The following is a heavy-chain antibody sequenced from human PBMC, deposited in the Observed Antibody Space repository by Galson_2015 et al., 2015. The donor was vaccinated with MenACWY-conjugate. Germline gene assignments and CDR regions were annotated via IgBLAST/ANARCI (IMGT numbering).Heavy chain of an antibody. D-gene: IGHD3-10*01. Sequence: SLRLSCAASGFTFSSYWMSWVRQAPGKGLEWVANIKQDGSEKYYVDSVKGRFTISRDNAKNSLYLQMNSLRAEDTAVYYCARVLTGLWFGELLDSGAFDIWGQGTMVTVSS. CDR3: ARVLTGLWFGELLDSGAFDI. CDR1: GFTFSSYW. J-gene: IGHJ3*02. V-gene: IGHV3-7*03. CDR2: IKQDGSEK.